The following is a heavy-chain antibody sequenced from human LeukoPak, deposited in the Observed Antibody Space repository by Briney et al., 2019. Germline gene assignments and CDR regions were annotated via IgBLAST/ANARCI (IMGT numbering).Heavy chain of an antibody. CDR3: ARWFGELFGPYYYYYYMDV. V-gene: IGHV1-8*01. Sequence: GASVKVSCKASGYTFTSYDINWVRQATGQGLEWMGWMNPNSGNTGYARKFQGRVTMTRNTSISTAYMELSSLRSEDTAVYYCARWFGELFGPYYYYYYMDVWGKGTTVTISS. D-gene: IGHD3-10*01. CDR1: GYTFTSYD. CDR2: MNPNSGNT. J-gene: IGHJ6*03.